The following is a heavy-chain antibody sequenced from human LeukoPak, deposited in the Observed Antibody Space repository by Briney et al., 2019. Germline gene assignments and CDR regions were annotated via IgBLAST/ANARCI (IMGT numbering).Heavy chain of an antibody. J-gene: IGHJ4*02. D-gene: IGHD3-16*02. V-gene: IGHV4-61*05. CDR2: IYYSGST. CDR3: ARGIMITFGGVIDTPYYFDY. CDR1: GGPISSTTYY. Sequence: PSETLSLTCTLSGGPISSTTYYWGWIRQPPGKGLEWIGYIYYSGSTNYNPSLKSRVTISVDTSKNQFSLKLSSVTAADTAVYYCARGIMITFGGVIDTPYYFDYWGQGTLVTVSS.